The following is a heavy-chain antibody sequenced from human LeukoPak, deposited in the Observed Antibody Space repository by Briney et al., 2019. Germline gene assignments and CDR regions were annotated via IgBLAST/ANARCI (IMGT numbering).Heavy chain of an antibody. Sequence: PSETLSLTCAVYGGSFGGYYWSWIRQPPGKGLEWIGEINHSGSTNYNPSLKSRVTISVDTSKNQFSLKLTSVTAADTAVYYCARGTRHHRGGYYYMDVWGKGTPVTVSS. D-gene: IGHD1-14*01. J-gene: IGHJ6*03. CDR1: GGSFGGYY. CDR2: INHSGST. CDR3: ARGTRHHRGGYYYMDV. V-gene: IGHV4-34*01.